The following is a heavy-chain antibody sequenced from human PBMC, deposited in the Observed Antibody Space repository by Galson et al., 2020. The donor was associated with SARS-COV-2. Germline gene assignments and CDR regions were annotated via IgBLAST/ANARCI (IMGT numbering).Heavy chain of an antibody. D-gene: IGHD6-19*01. Sequence: GESLKISCAASGFTFSSYGMHWVRQAPGKGLEWVAVISYDGSNKYYADSVKGRFTISRDNSKNTLYLQMNSLRAEDTAVYYCAAQNDIAVAGNHAFDIWGQGTMVTVSS. J-gene: IGHJ3*02. CDR1: GFTFSSYG. V-gene: IGHV3-30*03. CDR2: ISYDGSNK. CDR3: AAQNDIAVAGNHAFDI.